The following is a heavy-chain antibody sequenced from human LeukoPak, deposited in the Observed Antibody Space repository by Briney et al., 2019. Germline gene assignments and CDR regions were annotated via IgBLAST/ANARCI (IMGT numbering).Heavy chain of an antibody. D-gene: IGHD3-10*01. J-gene: IGHJ4*02. V-gene: IGHV1-2*02. Sequence: ASAKVSCKASGYTFTGYYMHWVRQAPGQRLAWMGWIHPNSGGTNYAQKFQGRVTMTRDTSISTAYMELSRLRSDDTAVYYCARAGGLWFGEPYFDYWGQGTLVTVCS. CDR1: GYTFTGYY. CDR3: ARAGGLWFGEPYFDY. CDR2: IHPNSGGT.